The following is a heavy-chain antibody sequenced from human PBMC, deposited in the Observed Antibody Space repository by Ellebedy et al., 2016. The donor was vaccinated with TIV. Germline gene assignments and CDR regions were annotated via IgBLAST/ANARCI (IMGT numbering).Heavy chain of an antibody. J-gene: IGHJ4*02. CDR2: IVNSGSST. Sequence: GESLKISXAASGFTFSSYGMHWVRQAPGKGLEWVATIVNSGSSTYYADSVKGRFTISRDNGKNSVFLQMTSLRVEDTAVYYCARDGSEWSRDVWGQGTLVSVSS. CDR1: GFTFSSYG. D-gene: IGHD3-3*01. CDR3: ARDGSEWSRDV. V-gene: IGHV3-21*01.